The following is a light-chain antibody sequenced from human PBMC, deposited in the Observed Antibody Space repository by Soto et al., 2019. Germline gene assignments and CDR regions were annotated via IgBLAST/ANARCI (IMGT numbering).Light chain of an antibody. J-gene: IGKJ4*01. V-gene: IGKV1-39*01. CDR3: QQSFITPPLT. CDR1: QSISTY. CDR2: GAS. Sequence: DIQMTQSPSSLSASIGDRITITCRASQSISTYLNWYQQKPGKAPNLLIYGASTLQSGVPSRFSGRGSATDFTPTISSLQPEDVATYYCQQSFITPPLTFGGGTKVDIK.